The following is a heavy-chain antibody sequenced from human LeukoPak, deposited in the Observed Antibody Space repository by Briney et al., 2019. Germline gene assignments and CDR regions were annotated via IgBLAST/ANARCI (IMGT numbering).Heavy chain of an antibody. J-gene: IGHJ4*02. CDR3: AKVPFDYDFWSGYYTTEYYFDY. Sequence: GGSLRLSCAASGFTFSSYAMSWVRQAPGKGLEWVSAISGSGGSTYYADSVKGRFTISRDNSKNMLYLQMNSLRAEDTAVYYCAKVPFDYDFWSGYYTTEYYFDYWGQGTLVTVSS. CDR1: GFTFSSYA. D-gene: IGHD3-3*01. CDR2: ISGSGGST. V-gene: IGHV3-23*01.